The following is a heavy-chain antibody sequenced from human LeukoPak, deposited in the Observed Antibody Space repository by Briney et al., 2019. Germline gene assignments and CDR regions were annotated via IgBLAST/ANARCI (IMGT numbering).Heavy chain of an antibody. Sequence: GGSLRLSCAASGFTFRTYAMNWVRQAPARGLEGVSVISGSGTGTYYAGSVKGRFTISRDNSNNTLHLQMNSLRAEDTALYYCAKGRGYCSGASCAGTAFDIWGQGTMVTVSS. J-gene: IGHJ3*02. D-gene: IGHD2-15*01. V-gene: IGHV3-23*01. CDR3: AKGRGYCSGASCAGTAFDI. CDR1: GFTFRTYA. CDR2: ISGSGTGT.